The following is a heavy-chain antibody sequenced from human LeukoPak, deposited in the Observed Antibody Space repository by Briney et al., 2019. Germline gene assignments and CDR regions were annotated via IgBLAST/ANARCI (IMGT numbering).Heavy chain of an antibody. Sequence: PGGSLRLSCAASGFTFSSYAMHWVRQAPGKGLEWVSAISGNDDRTYYADSVKGRFTISRDNSKNTLYLQMNSLRVEDTALYYCARDPAGRRGTFDYWGQGTLVTVSS. D-gene: IGHD1-1*01. J-gene: IGHJ4*02. CDR1: GFTFSSYA. V-gene: IGHV3-23*01. CDR2: ISGNDDRT. CDR3: ARDPAGRRGTFDY.